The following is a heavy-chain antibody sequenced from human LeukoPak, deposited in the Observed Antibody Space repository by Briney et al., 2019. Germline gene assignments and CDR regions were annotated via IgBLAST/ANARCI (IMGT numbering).Heavy chain of an antibody. J-gene: IGHJ5*02. Sequence: GESLKISCKGSGYSFTSYWIGWVRQMPGKGLEWMVIIYPGDSDTRYSPSFQGQVTISADKSISTAYLQWSSLKASDTAMYYCARRASSSLVPFDPWGQGTLVTVSS. CDR2: IYPGDSDT. CDR1: GYSFTSYW. V-gene: IGHV5-51*01. CDR3: ARRASSSLVPFDP. D-gene: IGHD6-13*01.